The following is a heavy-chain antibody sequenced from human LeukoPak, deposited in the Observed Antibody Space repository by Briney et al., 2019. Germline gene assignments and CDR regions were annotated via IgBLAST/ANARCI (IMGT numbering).Heavy chain of an antibody. CDR3: ARGKEEITMVRGVIIRGAWFDP. D-gene: IGHD3-10*01. V-gene: IGHV4-39*07. CDR1: GGSISSSNYY. Sequence: SETLSLTCTVSGGSISSSNYYWGWIRQPPGKGLEWIGSIYHSGSTYYNPSLKSRVTISVDTSKNQFSLKLSSVTAADTAVYYCARGKEEITMVRGVIIRGAWFDPWGQETLVTVSP. CDR2: IYHSGST. J-gene: IGHJ5*02.